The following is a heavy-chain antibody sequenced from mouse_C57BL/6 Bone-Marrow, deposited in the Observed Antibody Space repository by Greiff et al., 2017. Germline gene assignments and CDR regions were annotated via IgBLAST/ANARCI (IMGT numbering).Heavy chain of an antibody. D-gene: IGHD1-1*01. CDR1: GYTFTSYW. CDR3: SRDYYGSSYEDYFDY. CDR2: IYPGSGST. V-gene: IGHV1-55*01. J-gene: IGHJ2*01. Sequence: VQLQQPGAELVKPGASVKMSCKASGYTFTSYWITWVKQRPGQGLAWIGDIYPGSGSTNYNEKFKSKATLTVDTSSSTAYMQLSSLTSEDAAVYYCSRDYYGSSYEDYFDYWGQGTTLTVSS.